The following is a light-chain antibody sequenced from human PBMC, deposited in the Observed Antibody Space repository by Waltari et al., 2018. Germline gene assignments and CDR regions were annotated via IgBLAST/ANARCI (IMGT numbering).Light chain of an antibody. Sequence: EIVLTQSPGTLSLSPGASATLSCRASQTVTSSYLAWYQQKPGQAPRLLISAASSRATGIPDRFSGSASGTDFTLTISRLEPEDFAVYYCQQNGNTFGGGTKVEIK. J-gene: IGKJ4*01. V-gene: IGKV3-20*01. CDR2: AAS. CDR3: QQNGNT. CDR1: QTVTSSY.